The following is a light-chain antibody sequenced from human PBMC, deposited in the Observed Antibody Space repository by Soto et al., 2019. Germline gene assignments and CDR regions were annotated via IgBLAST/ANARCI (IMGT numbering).Light chain of an antibody. V-gene: IGKV3-15*01. CDR2: GAS. CDR1: ESVSSY. CDR3: HQYLNWPQA. J-gene: IGKJ1*01. Sequence: TVLTQSPATLSVSPGERATLSCRASESVSSYLARYQQKPGQPPRLLIYGASARATGVPARFSGSGSGTEFTLIISSLQPEDFAVYYCHQYLNWPQAFGQGTKVEIK.